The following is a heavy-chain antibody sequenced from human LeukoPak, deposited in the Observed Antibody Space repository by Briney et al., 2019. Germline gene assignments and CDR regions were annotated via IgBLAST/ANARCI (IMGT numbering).Heavy chain of an antibody. CDR1: GFTFSSYS. J-gene: IGHJ6*03. V-gene: IGHV3-48*01. CDR3: ARDRGNQRGYYYYYMDV. D-gene: IGHD1-14*01. CDR2: ISSSSTI. Sequence: GGSLRLSCAASGFTFSSYSMNWVRQAPGKGLEWVSYISSSSTIYYADSVKGRFTISRDNAKNSLYLQMNSLRAEDTAVYYCARDRGNQRGYYYYYMDVWGKGTTVTVSS.